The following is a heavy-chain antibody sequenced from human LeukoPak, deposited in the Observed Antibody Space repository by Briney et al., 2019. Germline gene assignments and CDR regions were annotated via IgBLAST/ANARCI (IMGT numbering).Heavy chain of an antibody. CDR1: GGSISGDGHY. J-gene: IGHJ4*02. CDR3: ARGGATAKGGKD. CDR2: IHPGGTI. Sequence: PSETLSLTCTVSGGSISGDGHYWTWTRQHPGEGLEWLGFIHPGGTIYYNPSLSSRLFISADTSNNQMSLKLSFVTAADTAVYYCARGGATAKGGKDWGQGTLVTVSS. V-gene: IGHV4-31*03. D-gene: IGHD5-18*01.